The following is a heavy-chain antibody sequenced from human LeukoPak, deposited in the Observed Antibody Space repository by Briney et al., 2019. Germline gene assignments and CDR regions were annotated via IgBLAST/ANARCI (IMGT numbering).Heavy chain of an antibody. Sequence: KPSETLSLTCTVSGGSISSGGYYWSWIRQHPGKGLEWIGYIYYSGSTYYNPSLKSRVTISVDTSKNQFSLKLSSVTAADTAVYYCARGTSIAVAGDTYWYFDLWGRGTLVTVSS. CDR3: ARGTSIAVAGDTYWYFDL. CDR2: IYYSGST. J-gene: IGHJ2*01. V-gene: IGHV4-31*03. D-gene: IGHD6-19*01. CDR1: GGSISSGGYY.